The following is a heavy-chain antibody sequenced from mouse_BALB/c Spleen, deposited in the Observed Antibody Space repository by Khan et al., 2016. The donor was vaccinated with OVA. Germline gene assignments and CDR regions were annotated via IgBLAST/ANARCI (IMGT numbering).Heavy chain of an antibody. CDR3: ARAYYMYDGYYAMDY. CDR1: GFSLSRYN. Sequence: QMQLEESGPGLVAPSQSLSITCTVSGFSLSRYNIHWVRQPPGKGLEWLGMIWGGGGTDYTSTLKSRLSISKDTSKSQVFLKMNSRQTEYTSMYYGARAYYMYDGYYAMDYWVQGTSVTVSS. J-gene: IGHJ4*01. V-gene: IGHV2-6-4*01. CDR2: IWGGGGT. D-gene: IGHD2-14*01.